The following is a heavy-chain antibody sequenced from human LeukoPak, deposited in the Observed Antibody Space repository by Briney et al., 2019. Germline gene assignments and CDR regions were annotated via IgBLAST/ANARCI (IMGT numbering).Heavy chain of an antibody. CDR2: IIPIFGTA. CDR1: GGTFSSCG. Sequence: GSSVKVSCKASGGTFSSCGISWVRQAPGQGLEWMGGIIPIFGTANYAQKFQGRVTITADESTSTAYMELSSLRSEDTAVYYCARNIVVVPAAEPILNMDVWGKGTTVTVSS. J-gene: IGHJ6*03. D-gene: IGHD2-2*01. CDR3: ARNIVVVPAAEPILNMDV. V-gene: IGHV1-69*01.